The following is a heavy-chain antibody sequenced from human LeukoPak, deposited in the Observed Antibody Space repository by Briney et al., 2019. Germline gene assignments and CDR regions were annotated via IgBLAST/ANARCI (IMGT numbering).Heavy chain of an antibody. CDR3: ARTSHESVLYWSDP. J-gene: IGHJ5*02. CDR1: GYTFTTYG. V-gene: IGHV1-18*01. D-gene: IGHD3-16*01. Sequence: SEKVSCEASGYTFTTYGIGWVRQAPGQGLDSMGWISGYNGNTNYAQKFQGRVTMTTDTSTSTAYMELSSLRSDDTAVYYCARTSHESVLYWSDPWGQGTLVNVSS. CDR2: ISGYNGNT.